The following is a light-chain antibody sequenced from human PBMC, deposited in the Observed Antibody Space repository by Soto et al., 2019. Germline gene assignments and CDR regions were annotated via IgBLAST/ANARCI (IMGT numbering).Light chain of an antibody. CDR1: QSVSSSY. CDR2: DAS. J-gene: IGKJ4*01. V-gene: IGKV3D-20*02. CDR3: QQRNNWIT. Sequence: EIVLTQSPGTLSFSPGERATLSCRSSQSVSSSYLAWYQQKPGQAPKLLIYDASTRATGTSTRFSGSGSGTEFTLTISSLEPEDSASYYCQQRNNWITFGGGTTGDIK.